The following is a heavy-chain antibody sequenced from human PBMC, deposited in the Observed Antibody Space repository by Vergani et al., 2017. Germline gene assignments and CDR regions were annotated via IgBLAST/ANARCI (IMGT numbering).Heavy chain of an antibody. Sequence: QLQLQESGSGLVKPSQTLSLTCAVSGGSISSGGYSWSWIRQHPGKGLEWIGYIYYSGSTYNNPSLKRRVTISVDTSKNQFALKLSSVTAADTAVYYCARGAFVVLPAAIIHWGQGTLVTVSS. J-gene: IGHJ4*02. V-gene: IGHV4-31*11. CDR2: IYYSGST. CDR1: GGSISSGGYS. CDR3: ARGAFVVLPAAIIH. D-gene: IGHD2-2*02.